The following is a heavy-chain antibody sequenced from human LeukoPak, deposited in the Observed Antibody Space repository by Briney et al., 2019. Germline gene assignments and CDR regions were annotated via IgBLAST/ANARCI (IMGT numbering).Heavy chain of an antibody. J-gene: IGHJ5*02. Sequence: PGESLRLSCAPSGLTFSSYRMNWVRQAAGNGLEWVSSISSSSSYIYYGNSVKGRFTISRDNAKSSLYLQMNSLRAEDTAVYYCARVLAAAGSNWFDTWGQGNLVTVSA. D-gene: IGHD6-13*01. V-gene: IGHV3-21*01. CDR1: GLTFSSYR. CDR3: ARVLAAAGSNWFDT. CDR2: ISSSSSYI.